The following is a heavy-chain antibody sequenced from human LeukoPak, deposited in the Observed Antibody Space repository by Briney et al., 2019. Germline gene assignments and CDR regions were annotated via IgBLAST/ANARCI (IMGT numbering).Heavy chain of an antibody. D-gene: IGHD3-3*01. CDR2: ISGSGGSP. V-gene: IGHV3-23*01. CDR3: ASLSSGYYDFWSGDYTSGALDY. Sequence: GGSLRLSCAASGFTFSSYGMSWVRQAPGKGLEWVSAISGSGGSPYYAHSVEGRFTISRDNSKNTLYLQMNSLRAEDTAVYYCASLSSGYYDFWSGDYTSGALDYWGQGTLVTVSS. CDR1: GFTFSSYG. J-gene: IGHJ4*02.